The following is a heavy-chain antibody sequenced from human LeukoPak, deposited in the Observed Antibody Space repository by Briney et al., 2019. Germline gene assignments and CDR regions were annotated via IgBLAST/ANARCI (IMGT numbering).Heavy chain of an antibody. CDR1: GFTFSNYA. CDR3: ARDKSNAIDY. Sequence: GGSLRLPCAASGFTFSNYAMHWVRQAPGKGLEWVAVISYDGSNKYYADSVKGRFTISRDNSKNTLYLQMNSLRAEDTAVYYCARDKSNAIDYWGQGTLVTVSS. D-gene: IGHD1-1*01. CDR2: ISYDGSNK. V-gene: IGHV3-30-3*01. J-gene: IGHJ4*02.